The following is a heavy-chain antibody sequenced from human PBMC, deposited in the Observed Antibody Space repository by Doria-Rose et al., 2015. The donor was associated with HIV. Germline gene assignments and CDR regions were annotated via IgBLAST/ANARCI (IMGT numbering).Heavy chain of an antibody. D-gene: IGHD3-16*01. V-gene: IGHV3-15*01. Sequence: TTEYAAPVKGRFSISRDDSKNTLSLQMNILKTEDTAVYYCTTDRFFPSWGQGTMVTVSS. CDR2: TT. CDR3: TTDRFFPS. J-gene: IGHJ3*01.